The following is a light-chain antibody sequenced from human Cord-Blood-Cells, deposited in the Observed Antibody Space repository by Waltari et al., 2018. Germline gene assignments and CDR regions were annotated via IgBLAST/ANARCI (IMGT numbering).Light chain of an antibody. V-gene: IGLV2-23*01. CDR3: CSYAGSSTWV. CDR2: ESS. Sequence: QSALTQPASVSGSPGQSITISCTGTSSDVGSYNLVSWYQQHPGKGTKLMIYESSKRPSGVSHRFSVSKSGNTASLTFTGLQAEDEADYYFCSYAGSSTWVFGGGTKLTVL. J-gene: IGLJ3*02. CDR1: SSDVGSYNL.